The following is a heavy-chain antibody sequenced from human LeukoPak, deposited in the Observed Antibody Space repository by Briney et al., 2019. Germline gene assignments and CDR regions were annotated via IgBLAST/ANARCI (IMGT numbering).Heavy chain of an antibody. CDR2: INPNSGGT. V-gene: IGHV1-2*02. D-gene: IGHD3-10*01. Sequence: ASVKVSCKTSGGTFSSYAISWVRQAPGQGLEWMGWINPNSGGTNYAQKFQGRVTMTRDTSISTAYMELSRLRSDDTAVYYCAKALTNFYIWFGDWGQGTLVTVSS. J-gene: IGHJ4*02. CDR3: AKALTNFYIWFGD. CDR1: GGTFSSYA.